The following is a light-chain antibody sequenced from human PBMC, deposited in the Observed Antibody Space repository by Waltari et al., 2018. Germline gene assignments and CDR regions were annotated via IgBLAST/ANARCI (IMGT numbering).Light chain of an antibody. CDR1: QSVSIY. CDR2: AAS. Sequence: DIQMTQSPSSLSASVGDRVTITCRASQSVSIYVNWYQQKPGKAPNLLIYAASSLQSGVPSRFSGSGSGTDVSLTISSLQPGDFATDYCQQSFTTPQNTFGQGTRLEIK. V-gene: IGKV1-39*01. J-gene: IGKJ2*01. CDR3: QQSFTTPQNT.